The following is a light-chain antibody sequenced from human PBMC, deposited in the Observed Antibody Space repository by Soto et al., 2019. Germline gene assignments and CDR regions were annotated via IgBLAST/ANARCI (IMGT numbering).Light chain of an antibody. CDR3: QQDFGSLYT. CDR2: AAS. CDR1: QSISSTY. Sequence: SVLTQSPGTLSLFPGEGATLSCRTSQSISSTYLAWYQQRPGQAPRLLIYAASSRATGIPDRFSGSGSGTDFTLTISRLEPEDFAVYYCQQDFGSLYTFGQGTKLEIK. V-gene: IGKV3-20*01. J-gene: IGKJ2*01.